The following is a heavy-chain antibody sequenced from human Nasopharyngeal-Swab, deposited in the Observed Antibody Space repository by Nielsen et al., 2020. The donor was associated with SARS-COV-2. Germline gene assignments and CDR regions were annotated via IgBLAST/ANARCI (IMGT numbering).Heavy chain of an antibody. J-gene: IGHJ4*02. CDR2: VNPIGSRT. CDR1: GYTFTDYY. CDR3: ARDLGDGHNSNDY. D-gene: IGHD5-24*01. Sequence: ASVKVSCKATGYTFTDYYIHWVRQAPGQGLEWMGIVNPIGSRTFYAQKFPGRVTLTSDTSTSTVYLELKSLRSEDTAVYYCARDLGDGHNSNDYWGQGTLVTVSS. V-gene: IGHV1-46*01.